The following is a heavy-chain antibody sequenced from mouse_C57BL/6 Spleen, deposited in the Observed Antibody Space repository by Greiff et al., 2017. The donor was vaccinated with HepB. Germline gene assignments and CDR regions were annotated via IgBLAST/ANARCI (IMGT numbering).Heavy chain of an antibody. D-gene: IGHD2-1*01. V-gene: IGHV2-5*01. Sequence: QVQLKQSGPGLVQPSQSLSITCTVSGFSLTCYVVHWVRQSPGKGLEWLGVIWSGGSTDYNAAFMSRLSITKDNSKSQVFVKMNSLQADDTAIYYCAKGGGNYGNYIAYWGQGTLVTVSA. J-gene: IGHJ3*01. CDR3: AKGGGNYGNYIAY. CDR1: GFSLTCYV. CDR2: IWSGGST.